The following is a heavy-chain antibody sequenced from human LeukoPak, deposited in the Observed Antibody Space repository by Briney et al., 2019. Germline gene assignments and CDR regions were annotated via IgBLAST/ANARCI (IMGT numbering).Heavy chain of an antibody. D-gene: IGHD6-13*01. CDR1: GDSVSSNNGA. Sequence: SQTLSLTCAISGDSVSSNNGAWNWIRQSPSRGLEWLGRTYYRSKWYDDYAGSVKGRISISPDTSKNQFSLQLYSVTPEDTAVYYCARDVGTSRGYTFDYWGQGTLVTVSS. J-gene: IGHJ4*02. CDR2: TYYRSKWYD. V-gene: IGHV6-1*01. CDR3: ARDVGTSRGYTFDY.